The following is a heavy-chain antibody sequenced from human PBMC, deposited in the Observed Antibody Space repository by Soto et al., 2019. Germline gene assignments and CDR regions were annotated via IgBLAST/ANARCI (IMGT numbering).Heavy chain of an antibody. V-gene: IGHV4-39*07. J-gene: IGHJ5*02. CDR2: IYNGGST. Sequence: KPSETLSLTCTVSGGSISSSSYYWGWIRQPPGKGLEWIGSIYNGGSTYNNPSLNSRVTISVDTSKNQFSLKLSSVTAADTAVYYCARVGGGAGPPNWFDPWGQGTLVTLSS. CDR3: ARVGGGAGPPNWFDP. D-gene: IGHD1-26*01. CDR1: GGSISSSSYY.